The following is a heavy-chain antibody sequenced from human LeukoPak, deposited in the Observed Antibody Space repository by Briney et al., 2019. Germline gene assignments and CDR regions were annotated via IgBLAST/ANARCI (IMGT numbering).Heavy chain of an antibody. CDR1: GFTFSSYW. V-gene: IGHV3-74*01. Sequence: GGSLRLSCAPSGFTFSSYWMHWVRQAPGKGLVWVSRINSDGSSTSYADSVKGRFTISRDNAKNTLYVQMNSLRAEDRAVYYCARGHVGWHYYFDYWGQGTLVTVSS. CDR2: INSDGSST. CDR3: ARGHVGWHYYFDY. J-gene: IGHJ4*02. D-gene: IGHD6-19*01.